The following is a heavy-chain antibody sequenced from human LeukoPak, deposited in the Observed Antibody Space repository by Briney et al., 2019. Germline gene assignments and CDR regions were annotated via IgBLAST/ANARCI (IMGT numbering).Heavy chain of an antibody. D-gene: IGHD2-2*01. V-gene: IGHV3-23*01. CDR1: GFTFSSYA. Sequence: PGGSLRLSCAASGFTFSSYAMSWVRQAPGKGLEWVSAIRGSGGSTYYADSVKGRFTISRDNSKNTLYLQMNSLRAEETAIYYCAKFPRLVVPAGTLFDYWGQGTLVTVSS. J-gene: IGHJ4*02. CDR3: AKFPRLVVPAGTLFDY. CDR2: IRGSGGST.